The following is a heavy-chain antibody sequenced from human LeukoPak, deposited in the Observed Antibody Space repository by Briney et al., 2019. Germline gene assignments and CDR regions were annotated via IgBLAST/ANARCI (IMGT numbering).Heavy chain of an antibody. CDR2: IKSKTDGGTT. CDR1: GITFSNAW. V-gene: IGHV3-15*01. Sequence: GGSLRLSCAATGITFSNAWMSWVRQAPGKGLEWVGRIKSKTDGGTTDYAAPVKGRFTISSDDSENTLYLQMNSLKTEDTAVYYCTTEAVISGTTGDFAYWGQGTLVTVSP. D-gene: IGHD1-20*01. CDR3: TTEAVISGTTGDFAY. J-gene: IGHJ4*02.